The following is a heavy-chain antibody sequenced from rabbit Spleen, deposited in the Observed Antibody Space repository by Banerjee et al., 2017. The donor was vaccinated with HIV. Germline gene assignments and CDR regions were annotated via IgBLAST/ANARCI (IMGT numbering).Heavy chain of an antibody. V-gene: IGHV1S45*01. Sequence: QEQLEESGGGLVKPEGSLTLTCKASGFSFSSSYYMCWVRQAPGKGLECIACIYAGSSGSTYYANWAKGRFTISKTSSTTVTLQMTSLTVADTATYFCARGSATMTMVITGYYLNLWGPGTLVTVS. CDR3: ARGSATMTMVITGYYLNL. J-gene: IGHJ4*01. D-gene: IGHD2-1*01. CDR1: GFSFSSSYY. CDR2: IYAGSSGST.